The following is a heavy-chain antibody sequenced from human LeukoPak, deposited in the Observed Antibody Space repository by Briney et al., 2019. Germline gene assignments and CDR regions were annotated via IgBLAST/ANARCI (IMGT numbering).Heavy chain of an antibody. CDR1: GGTYSSYA. CDR2: IIPIFGTA. Sequence: SVKVSCKASGGTYSSYAISWVRQAPGQGLEWMGGIIPIFGTANYAQKFQGRVTITADESTSTAYMELSSLRSEDTAVYYCAREGYSSSWYSLSMDVWGKGTTVTISS. CDR3: AREGYSSSWYSLSMDV. J-gene: IGHJ6*03. V-gene: IGHV1-69*13. D-gene: IGHD6-13*01.